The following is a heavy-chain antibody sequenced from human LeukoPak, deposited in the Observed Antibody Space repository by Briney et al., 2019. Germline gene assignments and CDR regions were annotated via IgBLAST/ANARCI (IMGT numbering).Heavy chain of an antibody. J-gene: IGHJ6*02. CDR1: GGTFSNYA. V-gene: IGHV1-69*04. CDR3: AREGEAEAAAGLYGLDV. CDR2: IIPFLDTS. Sequence: SVKVSCKASGGTFSNYAISWVRQAPGQGLEWMGRIIPFLDTSTYARKFQGRLIFTADKSTNIAYMELSSLRFQDTAVYYCAREGEAEAAAGLYGLDVWGQGTTVTVSS. D-gene: IGHD6-25*01.